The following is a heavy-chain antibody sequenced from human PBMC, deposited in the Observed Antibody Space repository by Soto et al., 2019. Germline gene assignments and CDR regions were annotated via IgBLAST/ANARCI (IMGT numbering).Heavy chain of an antibody. CDR3: ARDFKYDILTSYYGMDV. V-gene: IGHV3-21*01. CDR2: ISTTSTYI. CDR1: GFTFSSYS. Sequence: EVQLVESGGGLVKPGGSLRLSCAASGFTFSSYSMIWVRQAPGQGLEWVSSISTTSTYIYYADSVKGRFTISRDNAKNSLLLQMDSLRAEDTAVYYCARDFKYDILTSYYGMDVWGQGTTVTVSS. J-gene: IGHJ6*02. D-gene: IGHD3-9*01.